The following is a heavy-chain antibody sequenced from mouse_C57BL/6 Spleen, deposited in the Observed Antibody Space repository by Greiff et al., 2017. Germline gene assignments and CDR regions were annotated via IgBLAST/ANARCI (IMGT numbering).Heavy chain of an antibody. J-gene: IGHJ4*01. CDR1: GFTFSDYG. CDR3: ARRNSSRMDYAMDY. Sequence: EVQLVESGGGLVQPGGSLKLSCAASGFTFSDYGMAWVRQAPRKGPEWVAFISNLAYSIYYADTVTGRFTISRENAKNTLYLEMSSLRSEDTAMYCCARRNSSRMDYAMDYWGQGTSVTVSS. CDR2: ISNLAYSI. D-gene: IGHD2-3*01. V-gene: IGHV5-15*04.